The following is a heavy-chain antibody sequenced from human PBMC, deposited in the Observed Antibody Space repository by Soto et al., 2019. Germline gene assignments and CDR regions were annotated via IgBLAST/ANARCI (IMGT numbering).Heavy chain of an antibody. D-gene: IGHD2-21*02. Sequence: QVQLQESGPGLVKPSQTLSLTCTVSGGSISSGGYYWSWIRQHPGKGLEWIGYIYYSGSTYYNPSRTRPLTTSADTSKNQFSRKLSSGTAPDTAVYYCAGDPAYCGGDSQRPWWGQGTLVTVSS. V-gene: IGHV4-31*01. CDR2: IYYSGST. J-gene: IGHJ4*02. CDR3: AGDPAYCGGDSQRPW. CDR1: GGSISSGGYY.